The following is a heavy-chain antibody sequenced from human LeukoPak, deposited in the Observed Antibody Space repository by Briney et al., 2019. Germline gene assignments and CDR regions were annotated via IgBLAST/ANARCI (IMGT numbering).Heavy chain of an antibody. CDR1: GFTFSSYA. CDR2: ISYDGSNK. Sequence: RGSLRLSCAASGFTFSSYAMHWVRQAPGKGLEWVAVISYDGSNKYYADSVKGRFTISRDNFKNTLYLQMNSLRAEDTAAYYCARVGGTAMALTYFDYWGQGTLVTVSS. J-gene: IGHJ4*02. V-gene: IGHV3-30*04. CDR3: ARVGGTAMALTYFDY. D-gene: IGHD5-18*01.